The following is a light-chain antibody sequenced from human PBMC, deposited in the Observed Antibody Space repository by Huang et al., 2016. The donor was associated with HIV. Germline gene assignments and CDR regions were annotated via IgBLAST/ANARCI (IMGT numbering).Light chain of an antibody. V-gene: IGKV1-27*01. CDR3: QKYNGAPHT. CDR1: QAISNY. Sequence: DIQMTQSPSSLSASEGDRVTITCQASQAISNYLAWYQQKPGKVPKLLIYAASTLQSGVPSRFSGSGSGTDCTLTISSLQPEDVATYYCQKYNGAPHTFGPGTNVDIK. J-gene: IGKJ3*01. CDR2: AAS.